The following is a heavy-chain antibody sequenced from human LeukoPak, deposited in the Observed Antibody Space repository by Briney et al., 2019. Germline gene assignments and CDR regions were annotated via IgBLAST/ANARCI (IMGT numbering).Heavy chain of an antibody. CDR1: GGSFSDYY. CDR2: INHSGST. D-gene: IGHD2-21*01. V-gene: IGHV4-34*01. CDR3: ARGVMLFSFDY. J-gene: IGHJ4*02. Sequence: PSETLSLTCAVYGGSFSDYYWSWIRQPPGKGLEWIGEINHSGSTNYNPSLKSRVTISIDTSKNQFSLKLSSVTAADTAVYYCARGVMLFSFDYWGQGTLVTVSS.